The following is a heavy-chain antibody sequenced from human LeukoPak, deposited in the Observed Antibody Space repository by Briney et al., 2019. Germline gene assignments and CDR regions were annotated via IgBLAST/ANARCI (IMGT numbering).Heavy chain of an antibody. D-gene: IGHD1-1*01. Sequence: GASVKVSCKASGYTFTSYAMHWVRQAPGQRLEWMGWINAGNGNTKYSQKFQGRVTITRDTSASTAYMELRSLRSDDTAVYYCARDASNWNDLNYYYYYMDVWGKGTTVTVSS. CDR3: ARDASNWNDLNYYYYYMDV. V-gene: IGHV1-3*01. CDR1: GYTFTSYA. CDR2: INAGNGNT. J-gene: IGHJ6*03.